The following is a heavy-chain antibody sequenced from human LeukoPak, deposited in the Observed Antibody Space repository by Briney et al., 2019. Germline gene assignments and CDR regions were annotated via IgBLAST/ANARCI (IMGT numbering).Heavy chain of an antibody. V-gene: IGHV3-7*04. CDR2: IKQDGSEI. CDR3: ARERQRVGDY. J-gene: IGHJ4*02. Sequence: PGGSLRLSCAVSGLTFSGYWMTWVRQAPGKGLEWVANIKQDGSEIYYVDSVRGRFTISGDDAKNSLYLQMNGLRAEDTAVYYCARERQRVGDYWGQGTLVTVSS. CDR1: GLTFSGYW. D-gene: IGHD3-10*01.